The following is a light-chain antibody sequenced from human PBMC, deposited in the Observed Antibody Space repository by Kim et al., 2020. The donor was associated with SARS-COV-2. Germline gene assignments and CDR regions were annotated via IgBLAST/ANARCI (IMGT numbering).Light chain of an antibody. Sequence: ASIGDRATIPGRAIQGMSRHFNWCQKRPAEAPKVQTVGASNMQSAVQSRLSGSGSGTDFTHTIRSLQPEDFPTYYWQQSYSSPPTFDQRTKVDIK. CDR2: GAS. J-gene: IGKJ1*01. CDR1: QGMSRH. CDR3: QQSYSSPPT. V-gene: IGKV1-39*01.